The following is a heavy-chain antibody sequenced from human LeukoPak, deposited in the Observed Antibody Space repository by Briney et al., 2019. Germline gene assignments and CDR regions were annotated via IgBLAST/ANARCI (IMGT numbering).Heavy chain of an antibody. CDR1: GGTFSSYT. Sequence: ASVKVSCKASGGTFSSYTISWVRQAPGQGLEWMERIIPTLGIANYAQKFQGRVTITADKSTSTAYMELSSLRSEDTAVYYCARARAYYDSSGYYRYWGQGTLVTVSS. V-gene: IGHV1-69*02. D-gene: IGHD3-22*01. CDR2: IIPTLGIA. J-gene: IGHJ4*02. CDR3: ARARAYYDSSGYYRY.